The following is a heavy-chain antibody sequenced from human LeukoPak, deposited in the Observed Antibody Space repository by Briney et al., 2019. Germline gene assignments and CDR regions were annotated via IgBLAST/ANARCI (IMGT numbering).Heavy chain of an antibody. V-gene: IGHV3-74*01. CDR2: LNSDGSIT. J-gene: IGHJ6*04. CDR1: GFSFSNYW. CDR3: GRDNNYKVDV. D-gene: IGHD4-11*01. Sequence: QTGGSLTLSCAASGFSFSNYWMFWVRHAPGKGLVWVSNLNSDGSITNYEDSVKGRSTISRDNAKNTLYLQMNSLRAEDTAVYYCGRDNNYKVDVWGKGTTVSVSS.